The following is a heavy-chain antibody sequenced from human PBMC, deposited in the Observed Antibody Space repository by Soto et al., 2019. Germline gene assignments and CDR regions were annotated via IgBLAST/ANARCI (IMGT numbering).Heavy chain of an antibody. V-gene: IGHV1-69*12. CDR3: ARSVRLRLGELSFSAYYFDY. CDR1: GGTFSSYA. Sequence: QVQLVQSGAEVKKPGSSVKVSCKASGGTFSSYAISWVRQAPGQGLEWMGGIIPNFGTANYAQKFQGRVTITADESTSTAYMELSSLRSEDTAVYYCARSVRLRLGELSFSAYYFDYWGQGTLVTVSS. D-gene: IGHD3-16*02. CDR2: IIPNFGTA. J-gene: IGHJ4*02.